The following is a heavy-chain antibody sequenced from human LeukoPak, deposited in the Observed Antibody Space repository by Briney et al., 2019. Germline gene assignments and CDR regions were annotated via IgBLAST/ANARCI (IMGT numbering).Heavy chain of an antibody. CDR2: ISAYNGNT. CDR3: ARVASRITMIVVPDAFDI. V-gene: IGHV1-18*01. CDR1: GYTFTSYG. J-gene: IGHJ3*02. Sequence: ASVKVSCKASGYTFTSYGISWVRQAPGQGLEWMGWISAYNGNTNYAQKLQGRVTMATDTSTSTAYMELRSLRSDDTAVYYCARVASRITMIVVPDAFDIWGQGTMVTVSS. D-gene: IGHD3-22*01.